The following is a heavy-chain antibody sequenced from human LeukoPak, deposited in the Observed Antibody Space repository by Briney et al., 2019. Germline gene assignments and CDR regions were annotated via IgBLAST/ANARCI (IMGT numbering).Heavy chain of an antibody. CDR3: AKEFNGALEHDY. D-gene: IGHD3-3*01. J-gene: IGHJ4*02. Sequence: GGSLRLSCAASGFTFSTYWMGWVRQAPGKGLEWVANIKEDGSEICYVDSLKGRFTISRDNAKNSLYLQMNSLRAEDTAVYYCAKEFNGALEHDYWGQGTLVTVSS. CDR2: IKEDGSEI. V-gene: IGHV3-7*03. CDR1: GFTFSTYW.